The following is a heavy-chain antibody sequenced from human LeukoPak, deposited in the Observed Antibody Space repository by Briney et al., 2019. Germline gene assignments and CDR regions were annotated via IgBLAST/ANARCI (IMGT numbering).Heavy chain of an antibody. CDR3: ASLSRIWAFDI. Sequence: GGSLRLSCAASGFTFSSYGMHWVRQAPGKGLQWVSDISSSGTTIYYADSVKGRFTISRDNAKNSLYLQMNSLRAEDTAVYYCASLSRIWAFDIWGQGTMVTVSS. CDR1: GFTFSSYG. CDR2: ISSSGTTI. J-gene: IGHJ3*02. D-gene: IGHD2-15*01. V-gene: IGHV3-48*04.